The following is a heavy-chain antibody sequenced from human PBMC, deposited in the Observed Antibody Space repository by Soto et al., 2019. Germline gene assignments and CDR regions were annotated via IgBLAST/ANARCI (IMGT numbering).Heavy chain of an antibody. CDR1: GFTFSSYG. Sequence: GGSLRLSCTASGFTFSSYGMHWVRQAPGKGLGWVAVISGSGSNKYYADSVKGRFTISRDNSKNTLYLQMNSLRAEDTAVYYCAKDPAYYDFWSGYPSAPSDAFDIWGQGTMVTVSS. J-gene: IGHJ3*02. CDR2: ISGSGSNK. D-gene: IGHD3-3*01. V-gene: IGHV3-30*18. CDR3: AKDPAYYDFWSGYPSAPSDAFDI.